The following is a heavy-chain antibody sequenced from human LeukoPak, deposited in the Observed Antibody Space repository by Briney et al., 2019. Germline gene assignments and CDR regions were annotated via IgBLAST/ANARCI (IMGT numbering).Heavy chain of an antibody. Sequence: ASVKVSCKASGYTFTSYDINWVRQATGQGLEWMGWMNPNSGNTGYAQKFQGRVTITRNTSISTAYMELSSLRSEDTAVYYCARAKRKCSSTSCPYYFDYWGQGTLVTVSS. V-gene: IGHV1-8*03. D-gene: IGHD2-2*01. CDR3: ARAKRKCSSTSCPYYFDY. J-gene: IGHJ4*02. CDR1: GYTFTSYD. CDR2: MNPNSGNT.